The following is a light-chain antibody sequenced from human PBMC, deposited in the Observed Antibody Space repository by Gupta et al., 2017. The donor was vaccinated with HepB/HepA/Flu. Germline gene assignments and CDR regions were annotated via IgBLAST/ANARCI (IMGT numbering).Light chain of an antibody. CDR1: QSVSSNY. Sequence: EIVLTQSPGTLSLSPGERATLSCRASQSVSSNYLAWFQHRPGQAPRLLIYGASYRATGIPDRFSGSGSGTDFTLTISRREAEDFAVYYCQQYGSSPLTFGGGTKVEIK. CDR3: QQYGSSPLT. CDR2: GAS. V-gene: IGKV3-20*01. J-gene: IGKJ4*01.